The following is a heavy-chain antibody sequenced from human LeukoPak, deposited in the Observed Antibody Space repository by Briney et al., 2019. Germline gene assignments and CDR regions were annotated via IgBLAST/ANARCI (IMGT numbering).Heavy chain of an antibody. D-gene: IGHD3-3*01. Sequence: PGGSLRLSCAASGFTFSSYAMSWVRQAPGKGLEWVSAISGSGGSTYYADSVKGRFTISRDNSKNTLYLQMNSLRAEDTAVYYCAKQAFLRITIFGVAPRSWFDPWGQGTLVTVSS. J-gene: IGHJ5*02. CDR2: ISGSGGST. V-gene: IGHV3-23*01. CDR1: GFTFSSYA. CDR3: AKQAFLRITIFGVAPRSWFDP.